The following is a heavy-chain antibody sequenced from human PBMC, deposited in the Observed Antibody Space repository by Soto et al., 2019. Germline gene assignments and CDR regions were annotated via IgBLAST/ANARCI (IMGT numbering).Heavy chain of an antibody. Sequence: QVQLQQWGAGLLKPSETLSLTCAVYGGSFSGYYWTWIRQPPGTGLEWIGEINHSGSTNYNPSLKSRVTISVDTSKNQFSLKLTSVTAADTAVYYCARDRDGGWFHMDVWGQGTTVTVSS. V-gene: IGHV4-34*01. D-gene: IGHD6-19*01. CDR3: ARDRDGGWFHMDV. CDR1: GGSFSGYY. CDR2: INHSGST. J-gene: IGHJ6*02.